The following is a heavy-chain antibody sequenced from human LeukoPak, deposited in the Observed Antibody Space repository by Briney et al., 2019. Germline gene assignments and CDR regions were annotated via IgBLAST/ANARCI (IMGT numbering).Heavy chain of an antibody. Sequence: ASVKVSCKASGYTFTDYYIHWVRQAPGQGLEWMGWINPKSGGANSAQMFQGRVTMTRDTSVSTTYMEVSRLRSDDTAVYYCAREAFTTVTSATDAFDTWGQGTMVTVSS. D-gene: IGHD4-17*01. V-gene: IGHV1-2*02. J-gene: IGHJ3*02. CDR1: GYTFTDYY. CDR2: INPKSGGA. CDR3: AREAFTTVTSATDAFDT.